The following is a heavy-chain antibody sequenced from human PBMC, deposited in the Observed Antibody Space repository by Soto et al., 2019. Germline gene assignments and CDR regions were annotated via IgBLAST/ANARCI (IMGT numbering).Heavy chain of an antibody. Sequence: GGSLRLSCAASGFTFNSYVMSWVRQPPGKGLEWVSVISDTGGSTHDADAVKGRFTISRDNSKNALYLQMNSLRREDTAVYYCARGIGASSAYYLDYWGQGMLVTVSS. V-gene: IGHV3-23*01. CDR2: ISDTGGST. J-gene: IGHJ4*02. CDR3: ARGIGASSAYYLDY. D-gene: IGHD6-19*01. CDR1: GFTFNSYV.